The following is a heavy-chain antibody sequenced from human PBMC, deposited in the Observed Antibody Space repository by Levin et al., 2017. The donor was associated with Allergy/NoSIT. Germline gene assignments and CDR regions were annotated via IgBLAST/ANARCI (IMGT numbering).Heavy chain of an antibody. D-gene: IGHD3-22*01. V-gene: IGHV1-24*01. Sequence: ASVKVSCKVSGYTLTELSMHWVRQAPGKGLEWMGGFDPEDGETIYAQKFQGRVTMTEDTSTDTAYMELSSLRSEDTAVYYCATDSKYYYDSSGYYLNRNDAFDIWGQGTMVTVSS. CDR1: GYTLTELS. J-gene: IGHJ3*02. CDR2: FDPEDGET. CDR3: ATDSKYYYDSSGYYLNRNDAFDI.